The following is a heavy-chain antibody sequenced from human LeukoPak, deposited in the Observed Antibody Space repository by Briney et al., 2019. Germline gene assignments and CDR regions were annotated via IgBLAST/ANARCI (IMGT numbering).Heavy chain of an antibody. Sequence: ASVKVSCKASGGTFSSYAISWVRQAPGQGLEWMGGIIPIFGTANYAQKFQGRVTITADESTSTAYMELSSLRSEDTAVYYCATDLASSTSIKSGYWGQGTRVTVSS. CDR3: ATDLASSTSIKSGY. CDR1: GGTFSSYA. J-gene: IGHJ4*02. D-gene: IGHD2-2*01. CDR2: IIPIFGTA. V-gene: IGHV1-69*13.